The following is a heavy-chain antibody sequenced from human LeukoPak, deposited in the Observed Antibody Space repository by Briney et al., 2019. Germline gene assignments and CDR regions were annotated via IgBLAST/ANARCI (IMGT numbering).Heavy chain of an antibody. CDR1: GGSPRISNYC. J-gene: IGHJ4*02. Sequence: SETLSLTCTVSGGSPRISNYCCGLIRQPPGKGLEWLGSIYYSGSTSYNPSLKSRVTISVDTSKNQFSLKVSSVTAADTAVYYCVRHRIPYGDGVDSWGQGTLVTVSS. V-gene: IGHV4-39*07. CDR2: IYYSGST. D-gene: IGHD4-17*01. CDR3: VRHRIPYGDGVDS.